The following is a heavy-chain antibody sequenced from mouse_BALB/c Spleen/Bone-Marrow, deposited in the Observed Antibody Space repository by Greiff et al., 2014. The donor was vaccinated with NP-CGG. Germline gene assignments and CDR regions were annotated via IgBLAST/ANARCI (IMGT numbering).Heavy chain of an antibody. CDR2: IDSANGNT. CDR1: GFNIKDTY. CDR3: ASLDDYIY. Sequence: DVKLQESGAELVKPGASVKLSCTASGFNIKDTYMHWVKQRPEQGLEWIGRIDSANGNTKYDPKFQGKATITADTSSNTAYLQLSSLTSEDTAVYYCASLDDYIYWGQGTLVTVSA. D-gene: IGHD2-4*01. V-gene: IGHV14-3*02. J-gene: IGHJ3*01.